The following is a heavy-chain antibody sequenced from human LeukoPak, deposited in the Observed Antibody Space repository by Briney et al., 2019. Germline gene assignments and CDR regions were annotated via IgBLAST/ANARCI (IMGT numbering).Heavy chain of an antibody. J-gene: IGHJ4*02. CDR2: INTDGRST. CDR3: ARVDSGSRFTY. CDR1: GFTFSAYW. Sequence: GGSLRLSCGASGFTFSAYWMYWVRQAPGKGLVWVSRINTDGRSTNYADSVRGRFTISRDNAKNTLYLQMDSLRAEDTAVYYCARVDSGSRFTYWGQGTLVTVSS. V-gene: IGHV3-74*01. D-gene: IGHD1-26*01.